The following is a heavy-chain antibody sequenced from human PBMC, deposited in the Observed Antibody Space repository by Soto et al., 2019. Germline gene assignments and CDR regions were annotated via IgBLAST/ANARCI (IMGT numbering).Heavy chain of an antibody. CDR2: INLGSGNT. V-gene: IGHV1-3*01. Sequence: QVHLVQSGAEVRTPGASAKVSCKASEYTSTRFHIHWVRQAPGQSLEWMGWINLGSGNTKSSQKFQDRVTITRDTSATTAYMEMSSLMSEDTAIYYCARGMGPGDFDSWGQGTLVTVXS. CDR1: EYTSTRFH. J-gene: IGHJ4*02. CDR3: ARGMGPGDFDS.